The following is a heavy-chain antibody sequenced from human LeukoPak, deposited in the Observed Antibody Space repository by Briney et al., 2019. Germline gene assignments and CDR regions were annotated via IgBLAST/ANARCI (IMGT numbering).Heavy chain of an antibody. CDR3: AKLGGYYYDSSGYPIDY. Sequence: GGSLRLSCAASGFTFSSYGMHWVRQAPGKGLEWVSAISGSGGSTYYADSVKGRFTISRDNSKNTLYLQMNSLRAEDTAVYYCAKLGGYYYDSSGYPIDYWGQGTLVTVSS. V-gene: IGHV3-23*01. CDR2: ISGSGGST. D-gene: IGHD3-22*01. CDR1: GFTFSSYG. J-gene: IGHJ4*02.